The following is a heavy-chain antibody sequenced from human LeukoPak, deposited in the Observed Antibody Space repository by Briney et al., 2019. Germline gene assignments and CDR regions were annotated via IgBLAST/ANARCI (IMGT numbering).Heavy chain of an antibody. J-gene: IGHJ5*02. CDR1: GFTFSSYS. Sequence: GGSLRLSCATSGFTFSSYSMTWVRQAPGKGLEWVSYISRSTSTIYYADSVKGRFTISRDNAKNLLYLQMNGLSDEDTAVDYCARERYGSWTGVGFDPWGQGTLVTVSS. D-gene: IGHD3-10*01. CDR3: ARERYGSWTGVGFDP. CDR2: ISRSTSTI. V-gene: IGHV3-48*02.